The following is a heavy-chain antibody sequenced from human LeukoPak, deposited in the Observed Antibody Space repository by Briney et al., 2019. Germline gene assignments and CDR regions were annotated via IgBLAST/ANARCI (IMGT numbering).Heavy chain of an antibody. V-gene: IGHV3-33*01. D-gene: IGHD1-14*01. Sequence: GGSLRLSCAASGFTFSTYGMHWVRQAPGKGLEWVAVIWYDGSNKYYVDSVKGRFTISRDNSKNTLYLQMNSLRAEDTGVYFCAREYTHNWFDPWGQGTLVTVSS. CDR1: GFTFSTYG. CDR2: IWYDGSNK. J-gene: IGHJ5*02. CDR3: AREYTHNWFDP.